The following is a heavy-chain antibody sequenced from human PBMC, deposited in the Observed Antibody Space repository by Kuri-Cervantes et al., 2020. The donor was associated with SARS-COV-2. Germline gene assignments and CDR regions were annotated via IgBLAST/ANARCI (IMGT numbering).Heavy chain of an antibody. CDR2: ISNSGSTK. Sequence: GESLKISCEASGFTFSNYEMSWVRQAPGKGLEWVSYISNSGSTKYYADSVKGRFTLSRDNAKNMLFLQMNSLRAEDTAVYYCVRDGDHWNFDYWGQGTLVTVSS. V-gene: IGHV3-48*03. CDR3: VRDGDHWNFDY. D-gene: IGHD1-1*01. J-gene: IGHJ4*02. CDR1: GFTFSNYE.